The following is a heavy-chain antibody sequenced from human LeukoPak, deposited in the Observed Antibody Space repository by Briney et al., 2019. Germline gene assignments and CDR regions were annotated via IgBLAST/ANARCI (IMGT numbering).Heavy chain of an antibody. D-gene: IGHD2-8*01. CDR2: IAGSDGST. V-gene: IGHV3-23*01. J-gene: IGHJ4*02. Sequence: GGSLRLSCAASGFTFSSYAITWVRQAPGQGREWVSGIAGSDGSTYYADSVKGRFSISRDNSKNTVFLQMNSLRADDTAVYYCAKEASNGLNDYWGQGTLVTVSS. CDR1: GFTFSSYA. CDR3: AKEASNGLNDY.